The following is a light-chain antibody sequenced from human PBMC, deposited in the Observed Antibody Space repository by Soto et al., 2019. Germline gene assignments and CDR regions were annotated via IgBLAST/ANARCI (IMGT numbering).Light chain of an antibody. V-gene: IGKV1-27*01. J-gene: IGKJ5*01. CDR3: QNYNLALPN. Sequence: DIQMTHSPSSLPASLLYIVTISFRASQPISGFLAWYQQRPGEVPRLLIHTASVLQSGVPSRFSASGSKTNFTLTISSLQPEDVATYYCQNYNLALPNFGQGTRLEIK. CDR1: QPISGF. CDR2: TAS.